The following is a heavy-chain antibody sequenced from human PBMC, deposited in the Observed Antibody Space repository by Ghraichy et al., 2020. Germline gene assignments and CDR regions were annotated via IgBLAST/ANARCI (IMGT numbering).Heavy chain of an antibody. D-gene: IGHD3-3*01. V-gene: IGHV3-7*01. CDR1: GFTFSSYW. J-gene: IGHJ6*02. CDR3: ARRYDFWSGYLYYYYGMDV. Sequence: GGSLRLSCAASGFTFSSYWMRWGRSAPGKGLEWVANIKQDGSEKYYVDSVKGRFTISRDNAKNSLYLQMNSLRAEDTAVYYCARRYDFWSGYLYYYYGMDVWCHGTTVTVSS. CDR2: IKQDGSEK.